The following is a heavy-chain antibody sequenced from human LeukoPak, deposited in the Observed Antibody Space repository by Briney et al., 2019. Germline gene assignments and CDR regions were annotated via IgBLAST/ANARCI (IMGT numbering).Heavy chain of an antibody. Sequence: GGSLRLSCAASGFTFKSYDMHWVRHAAGEGPEWVSAIGTAGDTYYLGSVKGRFTISRENAKNSLYLQMNSLRAGDTAVYYCARGGRGSSWFDNWGQGTLVAVSS. CDR2: IGTAGDT. CDR3: ARGGRGSSWFDN. D-gene: IGHD6-13*01. J-gene: IGHJ4*02. V-gene: IGHV3-13*01. CDR1: GFTFKSYD.